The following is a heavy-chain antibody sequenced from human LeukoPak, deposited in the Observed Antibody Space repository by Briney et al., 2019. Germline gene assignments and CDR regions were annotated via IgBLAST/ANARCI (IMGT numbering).Heavy chain of an antibody. J-gene: IGHJ4*02. V-gene: IGHV4-61*01. CDR3: ARDPAGGIAVAGFFDY. D-gene: IGHD6-19*01. Sequence: SETLSLTCTVSGGSVSSGSYYWGWIRQPPGKGLEWIGYIYYSGSTNYNPSLKSRVTISVDTSKNQFSLKLSSVTAADTAVYYCARDPAGGIAVAGFFDYRGQGTLVTVSS. CDR2: IYYSGST. CDR1: GGSVSSGSYY.